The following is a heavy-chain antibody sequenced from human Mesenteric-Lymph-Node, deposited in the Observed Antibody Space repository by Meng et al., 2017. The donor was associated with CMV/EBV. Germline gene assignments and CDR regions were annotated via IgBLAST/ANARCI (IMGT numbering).Heavy chain of an antibody. Sequence: SETLSPTCTVSGGSISSGGNYWSWIRQHPGKGLEWIGYIYYSGRTYYNPSLKSRLTVSVDTSKNQFSLKLSSVTAADTAVYYCARIYDYGDYGDAFDIWGQGTVVTVSS. J-gene: IGHJ3*02. D-gene: IGHD4-17*01. CDR3: ARIYDYGDYGDAFDI. CDR1: GGSISSGGNY. CDR2: IYYSGRT. V-gene: IGHV4-31*03.